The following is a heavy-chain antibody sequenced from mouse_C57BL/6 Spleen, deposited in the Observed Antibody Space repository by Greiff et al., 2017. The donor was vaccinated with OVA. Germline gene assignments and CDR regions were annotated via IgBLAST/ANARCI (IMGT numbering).Heavy chain of an antibody. D-gene: IGHD2-5*01. J-gene: IGHJ2*01. V-gene: IGHV5-17*01. Sequence: EVKLVESGGGLVKPGGSLKLSCAASGFTFSDYGMHWVRQAPEKGLEWVAYISSGSSTIYYADTVKGRFTISRDNATNTLFLQMTSLRSEDTAMYYCARCSNLYFDYWGQGTTLTVSS. CDR2: ISSGSSTI. CDR3: ARCSNLYFDY. CDR1: GFTFSDYG.